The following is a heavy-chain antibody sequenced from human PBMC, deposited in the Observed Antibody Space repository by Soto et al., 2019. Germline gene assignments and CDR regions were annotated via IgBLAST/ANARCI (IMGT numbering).Heavy chain of an antibody. J-gene: IGHJ6*02. V-gene: IGHV4-31*03. D-gene: IGHD6-6*01. CDR1: GGSISSGGYY. Sequence: QVQLQESGPGLVKPSQTLSLTCTVSGGSISSGGYYWSWIRQHPGKGLEWIGYIYYSGSTYYNPSLKSRVTISVDTSKNQFSQKLSCVTAADTAVYYCARDPMYSSSLRYYYYGMDVWGQGTTVTVSS. CDR3: ARDPMYSSSLRYYYYGMDV. CDR2: IYYSGST.